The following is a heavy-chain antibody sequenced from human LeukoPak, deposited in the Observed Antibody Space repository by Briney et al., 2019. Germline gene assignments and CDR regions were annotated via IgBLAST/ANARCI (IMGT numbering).Heavy chain of an antibody. CDR1: GGSISSYY. D-gene: IGHD6-19*01. Sequence: SETLSLTCTVSGGSISSYYWSWIRQPPGKGLEWIGYIYYSGSTNYNPSLKSRVTISVDTSKNQFSLKLSSVTAADTAVYYCARHEWLVRYDAFDIWGQGTMVTVSS. V-gene: IGHV4-59*08. CDR2: IYYSGST. CDR3: ARHEWLVRYDAFDI. J-gene: IGHJ3*02.